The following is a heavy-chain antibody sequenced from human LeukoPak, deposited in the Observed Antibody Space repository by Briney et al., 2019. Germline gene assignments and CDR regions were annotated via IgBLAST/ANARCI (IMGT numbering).Heavy chain of an antibody. CDR3: AKAISPFPGSCYF. Sequence: GRSLRLSCAASGFTFDDYAMHWVRQAPGKGLGWVSGISWNSGSIGYADSVKGRFTISRDNAKNSLYLQMNSLRAEDTALYYCAKAISPFPGSCYFWGQGTLVTVSS. CDR2: ISWNSGSI. CDR1: GFTFDDYA. D-gene: IGHD2-15*01. J-gene: IGHJ4*02. V-gene: IGHV3-9*01.